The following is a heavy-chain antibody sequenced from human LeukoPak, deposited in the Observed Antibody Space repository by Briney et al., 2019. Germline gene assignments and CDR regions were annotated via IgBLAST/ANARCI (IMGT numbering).Heavy chain of an antibody. Sequence: GGSLRLSCAASGFTLITYWMTWVRQAPGKGLVWVSRINGDGSSTNYADSVKGRFTISRDNAKNTLYLQLNSLRAEDTAIYYCARSQGPYDYWGQGTLVTVSS. CDR1: GFTLITYW. J-gene: IGHJ4*02. CDR3: ARSQGPYDY. V-gene: IGHV3-74*01. CDR2: INGDGSST.